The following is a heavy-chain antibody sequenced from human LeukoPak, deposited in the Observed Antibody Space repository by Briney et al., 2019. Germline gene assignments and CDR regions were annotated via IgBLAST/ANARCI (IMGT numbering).Heavy chain of an antibody. V-gene: IGHV3-21*01. J-gene: IGHJ4*02. CDR2: ISSSSSYI. CDR3: ARDLSIAAAGRDY. Sequence: GGSLRLSCAASGFTFSSYSMNWVRQAPGKGLEWVSSISSSSSYIYYADSVKGRFTISRDNAKNSLYLQMNSLRAEDTAVYYCARDLSIAAAGRDYWGQGTLVTVSS. D-gene: IGHD6-13*01. CDR1: GFTFSSYS.